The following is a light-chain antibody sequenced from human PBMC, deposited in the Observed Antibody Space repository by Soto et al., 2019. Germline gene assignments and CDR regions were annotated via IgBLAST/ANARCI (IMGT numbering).Light chain of an antibody. V-gene: IGKV1-5*01. CDR3: QQYYRYPVT. CDR1: QSPNNW. CDR2: DVS. Sequence: DSQLTQYPSTLSASVGERVTITCRASQSPNNWMAWYQQKSGKAPKLLIYDVSTLASGVPSRFSGSVSGTECALTISSLQPDDSATHYCQQYYRYPVTFGQGTKVEVK. J-gene: IGKJ2*01.